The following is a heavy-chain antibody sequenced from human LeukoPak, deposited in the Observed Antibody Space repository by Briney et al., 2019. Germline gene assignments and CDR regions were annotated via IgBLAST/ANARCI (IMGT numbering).Heavy chain of an antibody. D-gene: IGHD6-19*01. CDR1: GFTFSSYS. CDR2: ISSSSSYI. Sequence: GGSLRLSCAASGFTFSSYSMNWVRQAPGKGLEWVSSISSSSSYIYYADSVKGRFTISRDNAKNSLYLQMNSLRAEDTAVYYCARGGSGWTSYYYYGMDVWGQGTKVTVSS. V-gene: IGHV3-21*01. J-gene: IGHJ6*02. CDR3: ARGGSGWTSYYYYGMDV.